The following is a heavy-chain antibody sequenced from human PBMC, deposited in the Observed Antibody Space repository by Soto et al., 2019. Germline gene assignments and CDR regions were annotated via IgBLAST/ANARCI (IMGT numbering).Heavy chain of an antibody. J-gene: IGHJ6*04. CDR1: GGSISSYY. CDR3: ARDQRYDFWSPALDV. CDR2: IYYSGST. V-gene: IGHV4-59*01. Sequence: SETLSLTCTVSGGSISSYYWSWIRQPPGKGLEWIGYIYYSGSTNYNPSLKSRVTISVDTSKDQFSLKLSSVTAADTAVFYCARDQRYDFWSPALDVWGKGTTVTVSS. D-gene: IGHD3-3*01.